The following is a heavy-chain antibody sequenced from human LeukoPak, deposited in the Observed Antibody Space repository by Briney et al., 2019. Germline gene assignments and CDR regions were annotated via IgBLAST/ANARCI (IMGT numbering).Heavy chain of an antibody. CDR3: ARAKIAVAGFDY. D-gene: IGHD6-19*01. V-gene: IGHV4-39*01. CDR2: IYYSGST. CDR1: GGSISSSSYY. Sequence: SETLSLTCTVSGGSISSSSYYWGWIRQPPGKGLGWIGSIYYSGSTYYNPSLKSRVTISVDTSKNQFSLKLSSVTAADTAVYYCARAKIAVAGFDYWGQGTLVTVSS. J-gene: IGHJ4*02.